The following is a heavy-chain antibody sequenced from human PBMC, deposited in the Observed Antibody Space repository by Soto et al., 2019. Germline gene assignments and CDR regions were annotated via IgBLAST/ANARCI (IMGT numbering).Heavy chain of an antibody. J-gene: IGHJ4*02. CDR2: IVVGSGNT. V-gene: IGHV1-58*02. D-gene: IGHD3-22*01. Sequence: QMQLVQSGPEVKKPGTSVKVSCKASGFTFTSSAMQWVRQARGQRLEWIGWIVVGSGNTNYAQKFQERVTITRDMYTXTXSMELSSLRSEDTAVYYCAARGSYYYDSSGSRLFDYWGQGTLVTVSS. CDR3: AARGSYYYDSSGSRLFDY. CDR1: GFTFTSSA.